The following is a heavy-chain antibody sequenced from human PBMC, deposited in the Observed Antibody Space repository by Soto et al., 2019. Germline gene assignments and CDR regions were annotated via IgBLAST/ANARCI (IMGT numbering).Heavy chain of an antibody. CDR3: ARGYGNDWDWFDY. D-gene: IGHD3-9*01. CDR2: VNSDGRST. Sequence: EVHLVESGGDLVQPGGSLRLSCIASGFTFSSHWMHWVRQAPGKGLVWVSRVNSDGRSTTYADSVKGRFTISRDNAKKTLHLQMNSLRAEDTAVYYCARGYGNDWDWFDYWGQGTQVAVSA. CDR1: GFTFSSHW. J-gene: IGHJ4*02. V-gene: IGHV3-74*03.